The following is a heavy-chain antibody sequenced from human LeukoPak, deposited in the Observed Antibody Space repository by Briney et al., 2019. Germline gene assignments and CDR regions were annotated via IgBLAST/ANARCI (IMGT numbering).Heavy chain of an antibody. CDR1: GFSVNSNY. CDR3: ARGIYDGSGQYANYYFDY. CDR2: MYSGGSI. D-gene: IGHD3-22*01. Sequence: GGSLRLSCAASGFSVNSNYMSWVRQAPGKGLEWVSVMYSGGSIYYADSVKGRFTISRDNSKNTVYLQMNNLRAEDTAVYYCARGIYDGSGQYANYYFDYWGQGTLVTVSS. J-gene: IGHJ4*02. V-gene: IGHV3-66*01.